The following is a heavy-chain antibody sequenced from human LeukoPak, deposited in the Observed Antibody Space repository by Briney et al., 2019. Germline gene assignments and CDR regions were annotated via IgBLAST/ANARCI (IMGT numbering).Heavy chain of an antibody. CDR1: GFTFGSHA. CDR2: ISHDGRIQ. CDR3: ARDSNSRAGDY. V-gene: IGHV3-30*04. D-gene: IGHD2/OR15-2a*01. Sequence: GGSLRLSCAASGFTFGSHAMHWVRQAPGKGPEWVTFISHDGRIQSYTDSVRGRFTISRDNSKNTLSLQMNSLRAEDTAVYYCARDSNSRAGDYWGQGTLVTVSS. J-gene: IGHJ4*02.